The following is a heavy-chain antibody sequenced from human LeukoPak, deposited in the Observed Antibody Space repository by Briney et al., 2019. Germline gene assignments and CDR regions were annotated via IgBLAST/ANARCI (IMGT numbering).Heavy chain of an antibody. D-gene: IGHD6-6*01. J-gene: IGHJ4*02. CDR2: ISSSSSYI. V-gene: IGHV3-21*01. CDR1: GFTFSSYS. CDR3: AREGSSSKFDY. Sequence: GGSLRLSCAASGFTFSSYSMNWVRQAPGKGLEWVSSISSSSSYIYYADSVKGRFTTSRDNAKNSLYLQMNSLRAEDTAVHYCAREGSSSKFDYWGQGTLVTVSS.